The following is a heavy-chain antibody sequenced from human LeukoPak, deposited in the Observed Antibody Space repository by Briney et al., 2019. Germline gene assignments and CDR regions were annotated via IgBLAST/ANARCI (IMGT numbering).Heavy chain of an antibody. CDR2: IYYSGST. CDR3: ASSSGWYGY. V-gene: IGHV4-38-2*01. D-gene: IGHD6-19*01. Sequence: SETLSLTCAVSGYSITSGYYWGWIRQPPGKGLEWIGSIYYSGSTYYNPSLKSRVTISVDTSKNQFSLKLSSVTAADTAVYYCASSSGWYGYWGQGTLVTVSS. J-gene: IGHJ4*02. CDR1: GYSITSGYY.